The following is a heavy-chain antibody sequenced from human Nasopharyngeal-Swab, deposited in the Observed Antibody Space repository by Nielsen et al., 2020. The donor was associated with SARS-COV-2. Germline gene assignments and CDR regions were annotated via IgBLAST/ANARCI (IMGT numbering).Heavy chain of an antibody. D-gene: IGHD3-3*01. CDR1: GFTFSSYE. CDR2: ISSSGSTI. J-gene: IGHJ4*02. CDR3: AREKSRITIFGVSRSYFDY. Sequence: GSLRLSCAASGFTFSSYEMNWVRQAPGKGLEWVSYISSSGSTIYYADPVKGRFTISRDNAKNSLYLQMNSLRAEDTAVYYCAREKSRITIFGVSRSYFDYWGQGTLVTVSS. V-gene: IGHV3-48*03.